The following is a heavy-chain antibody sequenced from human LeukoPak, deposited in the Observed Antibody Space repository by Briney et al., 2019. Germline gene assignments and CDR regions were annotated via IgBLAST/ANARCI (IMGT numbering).Heavy chain of an antibody. Sequence: SETLSLTCTVSGGSLSSYYWSWIRQPPGKGLEWIGYIYSSGSTNYNPSLKSRVTISVDTSKNQLSLKLSSVTAADTAVYYCARGYCSGGSCFPFYYYYYYMDVWGKGTTVTVSS. CDR1: GGSLSSYY. D-gene: IGHD2-15*01. V-gene: IGHV4-59*01. CDR2: IYSSGST. CDR3: ARGYCSGGSCFPFYYYYYYMDV. J-gene: IGHJ6*03.